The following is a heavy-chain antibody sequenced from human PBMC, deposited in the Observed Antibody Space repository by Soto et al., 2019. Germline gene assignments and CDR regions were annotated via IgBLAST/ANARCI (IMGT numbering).Heavy chain of an antibody. CDR3: ARAGLTFMRGRIGSAHYGL. CDR1: GFTFTSSA. J-gene: IGHJ6*01. D-gene: IGHD1-26*01. Sequence: SVKVSCKASGFTFTSSAVQWLRQARGQRLEWIGWIVVGSGNTNYAQKFQERVTITRDMSTSTAYMELSSLRSEDTAVHYCARAGLTFMRGRIGSAHYGL. CDR2: IVVGSGNT. V-gene: IGHV1-58*01.